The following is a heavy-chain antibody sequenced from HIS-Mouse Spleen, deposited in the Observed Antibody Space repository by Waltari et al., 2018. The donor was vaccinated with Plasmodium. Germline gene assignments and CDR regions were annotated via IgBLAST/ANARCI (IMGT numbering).Heavy chain of an antibody. Sequence: QVQLVESGGGVVQPGRSLSISCAASGFTFRSYGMHWVRQVPGKGLEWVAVISYDGSNKYYADSVKGRFTISRDNSKNTLYLQMNSLRAEDTAVYYCAKDRRSSSWYVDYWGQGTLVTVSS. CDR1: GFTFRSYG. D-gene: IGHD6-13*01. V-gene: IGHV3-30*18. CDR3: AKDRRSSSWYVDY. CDR2: ISYDGSNK. J-gene: IGHJ4*02.